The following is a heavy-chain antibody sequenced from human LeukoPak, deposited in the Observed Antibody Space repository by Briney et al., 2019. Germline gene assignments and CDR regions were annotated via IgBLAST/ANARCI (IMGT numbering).Heavy chain of an antibody. CDR2: IYHSGST. Sequence: SETLSLTCTVSGYSISSGYFWGWIRQPPGRGLEWIGSIYHSGSTYYNPSLNSRLTISVDTSKNQFSLKLTSVTAADTAVYYCARGTSWIHSFDIWGQGTMVTVSS. CDR3: ARGTSWIHSFDI. D-gene: IGHD5-18*01. V-gene: IGHV4-38-2*02. CDR1: GYSISSGYF. J-gene: IGHJ3*02.